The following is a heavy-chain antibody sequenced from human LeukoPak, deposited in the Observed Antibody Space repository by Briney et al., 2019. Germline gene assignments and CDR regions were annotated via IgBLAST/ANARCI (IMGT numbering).Heavy chain of an antibody. CDR3: ARKSVESGYDLRYFDY. D-gene: IGHD5-12*01. CDR2: INTNTGNP. V-gene: IGHV7-4-1*02. CDR1: GYTFTSYA. Sequence: GASVKVSCKASGYTFTSYAMNWVRQAPGQGLEWMGWINTNTGNPTYAQGFTGRFVFSLDTSVSTAYLQISSLKAEDTAVYYCARKSVESGYDLRYFDYWGQGTLVTVSS. J-gene: IGHJ4*02.